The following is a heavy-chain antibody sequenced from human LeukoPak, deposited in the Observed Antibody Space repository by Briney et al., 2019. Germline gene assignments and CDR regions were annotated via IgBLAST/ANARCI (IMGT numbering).Heavy chain of an antibody. V-gene: IGHV4-39*07. CDR1: GGSISSSSYY. CDR3: ATEGSRASLDYGEGSFDY. D-gene: IGHD4-17*01. Sequence: SETLSLTCTVSGGSISSSSYYWGWIRQPPGKGLEWIGSIYYSGSTYYNPSLKSRVTISVDTSKNQFSLKLSSVTAADTAVYYCATEGSRASLDYGEGSFDYWGQGTPVTVSS. J-gene: IGHJ4*02. CDR2: IYYSGST.